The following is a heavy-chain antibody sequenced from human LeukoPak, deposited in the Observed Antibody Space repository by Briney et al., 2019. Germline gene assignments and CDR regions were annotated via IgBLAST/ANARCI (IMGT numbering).Heavy chain of an antibody. CDR3: ARVKDSSSWHYFDF. CDR2: VNPFSGGT. J-gene: IGHJ4*02. D-gene: IGHD6-13*01. Sequence: ASVKVSCKASGYTFTSYDINWVRQATGQGLGWMGWVNPFSGGTIPAQKFQDRVTMTKDTSINTAYMELSSLRSDDTAVYYCARVKDSSSWHYFDFWGQGTLVTVSS. CDR1: GYTFTSYD. V-gene: IGHV1-2*02.